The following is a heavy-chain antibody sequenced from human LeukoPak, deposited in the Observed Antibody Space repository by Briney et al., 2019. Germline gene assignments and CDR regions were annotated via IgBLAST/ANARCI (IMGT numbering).Heavy chain of an antibody. Sequence: SETLSLTCTVSGGSISSYYWSWIRQPPGKGLEWIGYIYYSGSANYNPSLKSRVTISVDASKNQFSLKLSSVTAADTAVYYCARSPGCGGSCYSGNCYYYGMDVWGKGTTVTVSS. CDR3: ARSPGCGGSCYSGNCYYYGMDV. CDR1: GGSISSYY. V-gene: IGHV4-59*01. CDR2: IYYSGSA. J-gene: IGHJ6*04. D-gene: IGHD2-15*01.